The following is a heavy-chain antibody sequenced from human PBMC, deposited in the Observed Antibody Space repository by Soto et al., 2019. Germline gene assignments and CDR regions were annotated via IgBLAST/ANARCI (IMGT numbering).Heavy chain of an antibody. Sequence: SETLSLTCTVSGGSISSSSYYWGWIRQPPGKGLEWIGSIYYSGSTYYNPSLKSRVTISVDTSKNQFSLKLSSVTAPDTAVYYCARGEYSSLYFDYWGQGTLVTVSS. D-gene: IGHD5-18*01. CDR3: ARGEYSSLYFDY. CDR1: GGSISSSSYY. J-gene: IGHJ4*02. CDR2: IYYSGST. V-gene: IGHV4-39*01.